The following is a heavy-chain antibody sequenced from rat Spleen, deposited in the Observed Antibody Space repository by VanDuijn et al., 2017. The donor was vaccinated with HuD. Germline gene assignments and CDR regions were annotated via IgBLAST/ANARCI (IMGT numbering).Heavy chain of an antibody. D-gene: IGHD1-1*01. J-gene: IGHJ2*01. CDR1: GFSLISNG. CDR3: ARHYYSGAAFDY. Sequence: QVQLKESGPGLVQPSQTLSLTCTVSGFSLISNGVSWVRQPPGKGLEWIAAISSGGSTYFNSVLKSRLSISRDTSKSQVFLKMNSLQTEDTAIYFCARHYYSGAAFDYWGQGVMVTVSS. CDR2: ISSGGST. V-gene: IGHV2S12*01.